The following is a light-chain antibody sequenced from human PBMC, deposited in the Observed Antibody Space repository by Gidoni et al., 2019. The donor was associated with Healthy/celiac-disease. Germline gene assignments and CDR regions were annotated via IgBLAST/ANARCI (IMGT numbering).Light chain of an antibody. J-gene: IGLJ1*01. CDR1: SSDVGGYKY. V-gene: IGLV2-14*01. Sequence: QSALTQPASVSGSPGQSITISCTGTSSDVGGYKYVSWYQQHPGKAPKLMIYDVSNRPSGVSNRFSGSKSGHTASLTISGLQAEDEADYYCSSYTSSSTGVFGTGTKVTVV. CDR3: SSYTSSSTGV. CDR2: DVS.